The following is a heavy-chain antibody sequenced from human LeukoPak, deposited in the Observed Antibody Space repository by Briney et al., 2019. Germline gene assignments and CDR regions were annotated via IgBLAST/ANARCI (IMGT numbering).Heavy chain of an antibody. CDR3: ARQAMGTVTTDRAFDI. D-gene: IGHD4-17*01. CDR1: GGSINGYY. CDR2: IYYSGST. J-gene: IGHJ3*02. V-gene: IGHV4-59*08. Sequence: PSETLSLTCIVSGGSINGYYWSWFRQPPGKGLEWIGYIYYSGSTNYNPSLKSRVTISVDTSKNQFSLKLSSVTAADTAVYYCARQAMGTVTTDRAFDIWGQGTMVTVSS.